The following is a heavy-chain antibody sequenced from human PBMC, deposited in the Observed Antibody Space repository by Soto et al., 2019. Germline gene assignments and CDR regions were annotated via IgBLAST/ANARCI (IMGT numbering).Heavy chain of an antibody. J-gene: IGHJ4*02. D-gene: IGHD2-21*02. Sequence: SETLSLTCTVSGGSISSGGYYWSWIRQHPGKGLEWIGYIYYSGSTYYNPSLKSRVTISVDTSKNQFSLKLSSVTAADTAVYYCARTAYCGGACYPKFDYWGQGTLVTVSS. CDR1: GGSISSGGYY. CDR2: IYYSGST. V-gene: IGHV4-31*03. CDR3: ARTAYCGGACYPKFDY.